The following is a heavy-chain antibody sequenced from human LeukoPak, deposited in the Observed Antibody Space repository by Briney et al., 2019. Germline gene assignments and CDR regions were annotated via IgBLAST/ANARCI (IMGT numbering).Heavy chain of an antibody. V-gene: IGHV3-7*01. CDR1: GFPFSSYW. D-gene: IGHD1-1*01. CDR3: ARLTGTTGFDY. Sequence: HPGGSLRLSCAASGFPFSSYWMSWVRQAPGKGLKWVANIKQDGSDKYYVDSVKGRFTISRDNAKNSLYLQLNSLRADDTAVYYCARLTGTTGFDYWGQGTLVTVSS. J-gene: IGHJ4*02. CDR2: IKQDGSDK.